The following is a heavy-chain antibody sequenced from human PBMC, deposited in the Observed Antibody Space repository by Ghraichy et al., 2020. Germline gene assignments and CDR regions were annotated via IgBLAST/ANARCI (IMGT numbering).Heavy chain of an antibody. D-gene: IGHD3-10*01. J-gene: IGHJ3*02. CDR2: ISGSGGST. Sequence: GGSLRLSCAASGFTFSSYAMSWVRQAPGKGLEWVSAISGSGGSTYYADSVKGRFTISRDNSKNTLYLQMNSLRAEDTAVYYCAKVVTHYKWFRELLDAFDIWGPGTMFTVSS. V-gene: IGHV3-23*01. CDR1: GFTFSSYA. CDR3: AKVVTHYKWFRELLDAFDI.